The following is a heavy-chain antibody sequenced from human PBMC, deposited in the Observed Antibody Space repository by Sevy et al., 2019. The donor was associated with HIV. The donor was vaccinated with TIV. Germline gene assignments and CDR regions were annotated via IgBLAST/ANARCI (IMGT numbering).Heavy chain of an antibody. V-gene: IGHV4-59*08. J-gene: IGHJ4*02. CDR2: VSLSETS. D-gene: IGHD2-2*03. Sequence: SETLSLTCTVSGDSINTYYWSWIRQTPGKGLEWIAYVSLSETSNYNPSLKSRVTISLDTPRRQVSLKVSSVTVADTAVYYCARLRLDVVVVPNSTPGSYFDSWGQGTLVTVSS. CDR3: ARLRLDVVVVPNSTPGSYFDS. CDR1: GDSINTYY.